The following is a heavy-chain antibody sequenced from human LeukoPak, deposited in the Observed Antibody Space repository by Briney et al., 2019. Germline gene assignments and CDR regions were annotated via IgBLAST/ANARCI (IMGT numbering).Heavy chain of an antibody. J-gene: IGHJ3*02. D-gene: IGHD4-17*01. CDR1: GFTFSSYE. CDR2: ISSSGSTI. CDR3: AKDSGDDFGDYPGDAFDI. V-gene: IGHV3-48*03. Sequence: GGSLRLSCAASGFTFSSYEMNWVRQAPGKGLEWVSYISSSGSTIYYADSVKGRFTISRDNAKNSLYLQMNSLRAEDTAVYYCAKDSGDDFGDYPGDAFDIWGQGTMVTVSS.